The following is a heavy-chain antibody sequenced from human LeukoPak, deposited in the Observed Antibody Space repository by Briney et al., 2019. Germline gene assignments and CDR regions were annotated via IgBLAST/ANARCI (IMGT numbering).Heavy chain of an antibody. CDR2: INPNSGGT. V-gene: IGHV1-2*02. D-gene: IGHD3-22*01. CDR3: ARGYYYDSSGFDI. Sequence: ASVKVSYTASGYTFTGYYMHWVRQAPGQGLGWRGWINPNSGGTNYAQKFQGRVTMTRDTSISTAYMELSRLRSDDTAVYYCARGYYYDSSGFDIWGQGTMVTVSS. J-gene: IGHJ3*02. CDR1: GYTFTGYY.